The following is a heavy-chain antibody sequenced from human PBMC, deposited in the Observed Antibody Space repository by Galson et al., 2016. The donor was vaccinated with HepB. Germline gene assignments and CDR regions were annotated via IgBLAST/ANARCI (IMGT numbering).Heavy chain of an antibody. D-gene: IGHD3-16*01. CDR1: DDSISNYY. CDR3: ARWGTYSEKHAFDI. Sequence: SETLSLTCTVSDDSISNYYWNWIRQPPGKGLEWIGYIHYSGSSKCNPPLKSRVTMSVDTSKNQVSLRLSSVTAADTAVYYCARWGTYSEKHAFDIWGQGTMVTVSS. V-gene: IGHV4-59*01. J-gene: IGHJ3*02. CDR2: IHYSGSS.